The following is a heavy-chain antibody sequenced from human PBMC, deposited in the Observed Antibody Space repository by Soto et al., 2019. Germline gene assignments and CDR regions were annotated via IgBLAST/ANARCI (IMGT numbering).Heavy chain of an antibody. Sequence: KTSETLSLTCAVYGGSFSGYYWSWIRQPPGKGLEWIGEINHSGSTNYNPSLKSRVTISVDTSKNQFSLKLSSVTAADTAVYYCARGRYFDWLFSGYYYYGMDVWGQGTTVTVSS. V-gene: IGHV4-34*01. D-gene: IGHD3-9*01. J-gene: IGHJ6*02. CDR2: INHSGST. CDR3: ARGRYFDWLFSGYYYYGMDV. CDR1: GGSFSGYY.